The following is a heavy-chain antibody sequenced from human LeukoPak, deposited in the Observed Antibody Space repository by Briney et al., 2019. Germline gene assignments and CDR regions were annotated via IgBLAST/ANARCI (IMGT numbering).Heavy chain of an antibody. J-gene: IGHJ4*02. D-gene: IGHD3-9*01. CDR1: GFTFSSYA. Sequence: GGSLRLSCAASGFTFSSYAMSWVRQAPGKGLEWVSAISGSGGSTYYADSVKGRFTISRDNSKNTLYLQMNSLRAEDTAVYYCAKAVYYDILTGYYSYYFDYWGQGTLVTVSS. CDR3: AKAVYYDILTGYYSYYFDY. V-gene: IGHV3-23*01. CDR2: ISGSGGST.